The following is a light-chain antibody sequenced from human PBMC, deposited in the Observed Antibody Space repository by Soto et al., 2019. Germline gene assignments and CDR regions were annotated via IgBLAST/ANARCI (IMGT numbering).Light chain of an antibody. CDR3: QQYNSYPRT. Sequence: DIRMTQSPSTLSASVGDRVTITCRASQSISSWLACYQQKPGKAPKLLLYDASSLESAVPSRFSRSGTGTAFLLTIGILETDDFATYSFQQYNSYPRTFGQGTKVEIK. V-gene: IGKV1-5*01. CDR1: QSISSW. CDR2: DAS. J-gene: IGKJ1*01.